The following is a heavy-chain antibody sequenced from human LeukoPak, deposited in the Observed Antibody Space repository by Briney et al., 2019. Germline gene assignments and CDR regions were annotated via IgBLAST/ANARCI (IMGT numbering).Heavy chain of an antibody. CDR1: GGSFSGYY. D-gene: IGHD6-19*01. Sequence: SETLSLTCAVYGGSFSGYYWSWIRQPPGKGLEWIGEINHSGSTNYNPSLKSRVTISVDTSKNQFSLKLSSVTAADTAVYYCARVLTHSSGWYGAFDIWGQGTLVTVSS. CDR2: INHSGST. V-gene: IGHV4-34*01. CDR3: ARVLTHSSGWYGAFDI. J-gene: IGHJ4*02.